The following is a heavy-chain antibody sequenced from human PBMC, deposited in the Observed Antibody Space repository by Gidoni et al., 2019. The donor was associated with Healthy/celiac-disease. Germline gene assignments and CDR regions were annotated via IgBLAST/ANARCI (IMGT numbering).Heavy chain of an antibody. D-gene: IGHD3-3*01. V-gene: IGHV3-15*07. J-gene: IGHJ6*02. Sequence: EVQLVESGGGLVKPGGSLRLSCAASGFTFSNAWMNWVRQAPGKGREWVGRIKSKTDGGTTDYAAPVKGRFTISRDDSKNTLYLQMNSLKTEDTAVYYCTTLRFLEWLETGMDVWGQGTTVTVSS. CDR2: IKSKTDGGTT. CDR1: GFTFSNAW. CDR3: TTLRFLEWLETGMDV.